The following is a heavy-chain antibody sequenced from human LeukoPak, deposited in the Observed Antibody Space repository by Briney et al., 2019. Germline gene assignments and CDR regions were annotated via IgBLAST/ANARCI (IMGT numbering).Heavy chain of an antibody. CDR2: INPSGGST. D-gene: IGHD1-26*01. CDR1: GYTFTSYY. J-gene: IGHJ5*02. Sequence: AASVKVSCKASGYTFTSYYMHWVRQAPGQGLEWMGIINPSGGSTSYAQKFQGRVTMTRDTSTSTVYMELSSLRSEDTAVYYCARDRIVGATGNWFDPWGQGTLVTVSS. V-gene: IGHV1-46*01. CDR3: ARDRIVGATGNWFDP.